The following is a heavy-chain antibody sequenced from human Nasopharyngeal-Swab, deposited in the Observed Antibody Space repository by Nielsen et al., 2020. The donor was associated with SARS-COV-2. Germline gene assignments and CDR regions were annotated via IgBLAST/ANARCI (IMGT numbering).Heavy chain of an antibody. CDR2: ISGSGGST. CDR1: GFPFRSYA. D-gene: IGHD6-13*01. V-gene: IGHV3-23*01. J-gene: IGHJ6*02. CDR3: ANEPADYYYGMDV. Sequence: GESLKLSCASSGFPFRSYAMSLVRQAPGKGLEWVSAISGSGGSTYYADSVKGRFTISRDNSKNTLYLQMNSLSAEDTAVYDCANEPADYYYGMDVWGQGTTVTVAS.